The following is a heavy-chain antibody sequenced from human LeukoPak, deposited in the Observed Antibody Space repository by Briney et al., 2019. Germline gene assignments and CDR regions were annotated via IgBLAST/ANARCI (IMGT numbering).Heavy chain of an antibody. J-gene: IGHJ4*02. V-gene: IGHV4-30-2*01. CDR3: ARSVEGSPTFDY. CDR2: IYHSGST. Sequence: SETLSLTCAVSGGSISSGGYSWSCIRQPPGKGLEWIGYIYHSGSTYYNPSLKSRVTISVDRSKHQFSLKLSSVTAADTAVYYCARSVEGSPTFDYWGQGTLVTVSS. CDR1: GGSISSGGYS. D-gene: IGHD1-26*01.